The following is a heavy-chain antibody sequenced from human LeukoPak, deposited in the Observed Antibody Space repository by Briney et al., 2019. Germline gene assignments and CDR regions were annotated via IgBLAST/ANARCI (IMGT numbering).Heavy chain of an antibody. V-gene: IGHV3-23*01. J-gene: IGHJ4*02. Sequence: QPGGSLRLSCAASGFTFSSYAMSWIRQAPGKGLEWVSAISGSGGSTYYADSVKGRFTISRDNSKNTLYLQMNSLRVEDTAVYYCANAALIYGDYSYYFDYSGQGTLVTDSS. CDR1: GFTFSSYA. D-gene: IGHD4-17*01. CDR3: ANAALIYGDYSYYFDY. CDR2: ISGSGGST.